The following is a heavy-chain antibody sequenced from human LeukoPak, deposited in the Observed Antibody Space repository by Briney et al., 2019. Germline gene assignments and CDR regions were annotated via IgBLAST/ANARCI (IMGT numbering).Heavy chain of an antibody. CDR1: GFTFSNFV. V-gene: IGHV3-64*05. CDR3: VYQVQGVVK. CDR2: ISGGGAGT. Sequence: GGSLRLSCSASGFTFSNFVMHWVRQAPGKGLEYVSGISGGGAGTYYADSVKGRFTISRDNSKNTLYVQMTSLRAEDTAVYYCVYQVQGVVKWGQGTLVTVSS. D-gene: IGHD3-3*01. J-gene: IGHJ4*02.